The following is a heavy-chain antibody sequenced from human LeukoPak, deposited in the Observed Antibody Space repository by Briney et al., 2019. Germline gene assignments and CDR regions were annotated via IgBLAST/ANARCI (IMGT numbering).Heavy chain of an antibody. CDR2: MNPNSGNT. V-gene: IGHV1-8*02. CDR3: ARGRAISSWYYYNIDDY. D-gene: IGHD6-13*01. Sequence: GASVKVSCKASGGTFSSYAISWVRQATGQGLEWMGWMNPNSGNTGYAQKFQGRVTMTRNTSISTAYMELSSLRSEDTAVYYCARGRAISSWYYYNIDDYWGQGTLVTVSS. J-gene: IGHJ4*02. CDR1: GGTFSSYA.